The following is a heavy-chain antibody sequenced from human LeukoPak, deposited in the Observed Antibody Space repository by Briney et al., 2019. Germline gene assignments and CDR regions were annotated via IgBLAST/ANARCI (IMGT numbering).Heavy chain of an antibody. J-gene: IGHJ6*03. CDR1: GGSFSGYY. CDR3: ARGRQTRYFDWLLSHKNYYYYYMDV. Sequence: SETLSLTCAVYGGSFSGYYWSWIRQPPGKGLEWIREINHSGSTNYNPSLKSRVTISVDTSKNQFSLKLSSVTAADTAVYYCARGRQTRYFDWLLSHKNYYYYYMDVWGKGTTVTVSS. V-gene: IGHV4-34*01. D-gene: IGHD3-9*01. CDR2: INHSGST.